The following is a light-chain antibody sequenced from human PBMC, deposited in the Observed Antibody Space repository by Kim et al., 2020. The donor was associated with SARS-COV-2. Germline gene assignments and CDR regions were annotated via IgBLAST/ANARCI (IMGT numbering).Light chain of an antibody. J-gene: IGLJ1*01. V-gene: IGLV1-51*01. CDR1: STNMGKNY. CDR3: GRWDSSLSAYV. CDR2: DNN. Sequence: GQKVTISCSGSSTNMGKNYVYWYQQHPGTAHKLLIYDNNKRTTGIPDRFSGSKSGTSANLGITGLQTGDEADYYCGRWDSSLSAYVFGTGTKVTVL.